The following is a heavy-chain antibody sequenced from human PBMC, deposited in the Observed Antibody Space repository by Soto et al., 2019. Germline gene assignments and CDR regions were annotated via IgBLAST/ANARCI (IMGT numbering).Heavy chain of an antibody. CDR2: MNPNSGNT. CDR1: GYTFTSYD. D-gene: IGHD2-15*01. CDR3: ARGPLVVVAASGNWFDP. V-gene: IGHV1-8*01. J-gene: IGHJ5*02. Sequence: ASVKVSCKASGYTFTSYDINWVRQATGQGLEWMGWMNPNSGNTGYAQKFQGRVTMTRNTSISTAYMELSSLRSEDTAVYYCARGPLVVVAASGNWFDPWGQGTLVTVSS.